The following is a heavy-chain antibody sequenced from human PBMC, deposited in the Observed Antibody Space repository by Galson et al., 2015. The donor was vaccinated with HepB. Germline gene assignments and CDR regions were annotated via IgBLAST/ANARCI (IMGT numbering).Heavy chain of an antibody. CDR3: ATTPIDKPKDIVVVVAATGPYYYYYGMDV. J-gene: IGHJ6*02. CDR1: GSSFTSYW. D-gene: IGHD2-15*01. CDR2: IDPSDSYT. Sequence: QSGAEVKKPGESLRISCKGPGSSFTSYWISWVRQMPGKGLEWMGRIDPSDSYTNYSPSFQGHVTISADKSISTAYLQWSSLKASDTAMYYCATTPIDKPKDIVVVVAATGPYYYYYGMDVWGQGTTVTVSS. V-gene: IGHV5-10-1*01.